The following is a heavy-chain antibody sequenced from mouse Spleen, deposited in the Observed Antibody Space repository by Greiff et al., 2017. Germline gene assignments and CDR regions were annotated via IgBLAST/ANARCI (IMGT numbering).Heavy chain of an antibody. CDR3: ARGDVGFDY. CDR1: GYTFTDYY. D-gene: IGHD3-3*01. J-gene: IGHJ2*01. CDR2: IYPGSGNT. V-gene: IGHV1-76*01. Sequence: QVQLKESGAELVRPGASVKLSCKASGYTFTDYYINWVKQRPGQGLEWIARIYPGSGNTYYNEKFKGKATLTAEKSSSTAYMQLSSLTSEDSAVYFCARGDVGFDYWGQGTTLTVSS.